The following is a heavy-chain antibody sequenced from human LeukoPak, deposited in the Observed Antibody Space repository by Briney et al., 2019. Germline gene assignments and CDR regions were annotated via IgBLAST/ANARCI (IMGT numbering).Heavy chain of an antibody. V-gene: IGHV3-7*01. CDR2: IKQDGSEK. D-gene: IGHD6-6*01. CDR1: GFTFSSYW. CDR3: ARESSVGSSSGYFDY. Sequence: PGGSLRLSCAASGFTFSSYWMSWVRQAPGKGLEWVANIKQDGSEKYYVDSVKGRFTISRDNAKNSLYLQMSSLRAEDTAVYYCARESSVGSSSGYFDYWGQGTLVTVSS. J-gene: IGHJ4*02.